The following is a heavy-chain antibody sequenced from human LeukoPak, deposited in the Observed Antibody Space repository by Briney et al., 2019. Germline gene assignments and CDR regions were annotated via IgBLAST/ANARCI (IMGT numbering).Heavy chain of an antibody. J-gene: IGHJ4*02. CDR2: AKSRADGGST. CDR3: TTDRMTRNGFFDH. CDR1: GFSFRDAY. Sequence: GRSLTPSCTTSGFSFRDAYMSCVRQAAGKCLDWVGRAKSRADGGSTDYAGPVKERFSISRDDSKNIAYLQMDSLKTDDTAVYYCTTDRMTRNGFFDHWGQGMQVIVSS. D-gene: IGHD1-1*01. V-gene: IGHV3-15*01.